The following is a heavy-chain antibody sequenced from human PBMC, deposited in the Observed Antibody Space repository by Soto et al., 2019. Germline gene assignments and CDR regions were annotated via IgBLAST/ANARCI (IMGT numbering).Heavy chain of an antibody. CDR3: ARDRTATYDSSGSLGRGVDD. Sequence: ASVKVSCKASGYTFTSYGISWVRQAPGQGLEWMGWISAYNGNTNYAQKLQGRVTMTTDTSTSTAYMELRSLRSDDTAVYYCARDRTATYDSSGSLGRGVDDWGQGTLVTVSS. CDR2: ISAYNGNT. J-gene: IGHJ4*02. CDR1: GYTFTSYG. V-gene: IGHV1-18*01. D-gene: IGHD3-22*01.